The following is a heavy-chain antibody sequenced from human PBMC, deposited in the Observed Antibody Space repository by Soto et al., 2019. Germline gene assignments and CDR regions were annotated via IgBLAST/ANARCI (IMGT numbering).Heavy chain of an antibody. D-gene: IGHD1-7*01. CDR2: LSGSGTSN. V-gene: IGHV3-23*01. Sequence: SLRVSWGACGCSCVNYAGSGVRQTTGKGLEWVPRLSGSGTSNYSADPVKRRFTISRENSRDTLFMKMNSLTADHTAVYYCEKATTNGGWFNPFDTSAEGALVTVYS. CDR1: GCSCVNYA. CDR3: EKATTNGGWFNPFDT. J-gene: IGHJ4*02.